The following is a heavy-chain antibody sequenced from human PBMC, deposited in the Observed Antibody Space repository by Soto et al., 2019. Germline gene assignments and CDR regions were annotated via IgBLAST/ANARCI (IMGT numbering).Heavy chain of an antibody. D-gene: IGHD2-8*01. CDR2: IYYSGST. CDR3: ARVVRRYCTNGVCYYIDY. V-gene: IGHV4-30-4*01. Sequence: SETLSLTCTVSGGSISSGDYYWSWIRQPPGKGLEWIGYIYYSGSTYYNPSLKSRVTISVDTSKNQFSLKLSSVTAADTAVYYCARVVRRYCTNGVCYYIDYWGQGTLVTVSS. J-gene: IGHJ4*02. CDR1: GGSISSGDYY.